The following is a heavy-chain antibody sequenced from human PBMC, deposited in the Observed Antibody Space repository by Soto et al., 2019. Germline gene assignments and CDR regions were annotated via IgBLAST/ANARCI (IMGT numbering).Heavy chain of an antibody. V-gene: IGHV3-23*01. CDR3: AKDLTSPSYYYGMDV. D-gene: IGHD3-9*01. CDR1: GFTLSSYA. CDR2: ISGSGGST. J-gene: IGHJ6*04. Sequence: EVQLLESGGGLVQPGGSLRLSCAASGFTLSSYAMSWVRQAPGKGLEWVSAISGSGGSTYYADSAKGRFTISRDNSTSALYLQMNSLRAEDTAVDYCAKDLTSPSYYYGMDVWGKGTTVPVSS.